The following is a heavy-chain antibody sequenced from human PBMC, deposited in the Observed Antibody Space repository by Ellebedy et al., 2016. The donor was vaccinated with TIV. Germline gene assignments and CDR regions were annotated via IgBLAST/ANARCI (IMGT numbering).Heavy chain of an antibody. J-gene: IGHJ4*02. V-gene: IGHV4-4*02. CDR3: ARSPGYYYDSSGYYGGH. CDR1: RGSISSDHC. CDR2: IFHSGIT. Sequence: SETLSLTCAVSRGSISSDHCWSWVRQPPGKGLEWIGEIFHSGITMSNPSLTSRVTISVDKSKNQSSLNLTSVTAAYTAVYYCARSPGYYYDSSGYYGGHWGQGTLVTVSS. D-gene: IGHD3-22*01.